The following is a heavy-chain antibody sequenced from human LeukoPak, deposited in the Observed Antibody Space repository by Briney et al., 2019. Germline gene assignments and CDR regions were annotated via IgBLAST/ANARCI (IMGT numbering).Heavy chain of an antibody. CDR3: ARDGGYRGYDADC. CDR1: GFTFSTYS. CDR2: ISDSGAM. D-gene: IGHD5-12*01. V-gene: IGHV3-48*01. J-gene: IGHJ4*02. Sequence: GGSLRLSCAASGFTFSTYSMKWVRQAPGKGLEWVSYISDSGAMYYADSVRGRFTISREDAQNSLFLQMNSLRAEDTAVYYCARDGGYRGYDADCWGQGTLVTVSS.